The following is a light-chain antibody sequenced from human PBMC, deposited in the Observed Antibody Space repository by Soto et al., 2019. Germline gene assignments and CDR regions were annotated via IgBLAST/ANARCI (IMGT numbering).Light chain of an antibody. J-gene: IGLJ2*01. CDR2: EVS. CDR1: SSDVGGYNY. V-gene: IGLV2-8*01. Sequence: QSVLTQLPSASGSPGQSVTISCTGSSSDVGGYNYVSWYQQHPGKAPKLMIYEVSKRPSGVPDRLSGSKSGNTASLTVSGLQAEYEADYYCSSYGGSNTVVFGGGTKLTVL. CDR3: SSYGGSNTVV.